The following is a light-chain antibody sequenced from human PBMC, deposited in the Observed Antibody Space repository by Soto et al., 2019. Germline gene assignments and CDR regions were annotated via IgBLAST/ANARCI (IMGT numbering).Light chain of an antibody. V-gene: IGKV1-13*02. CDR3: QQFNSYPLT. CDR1: QGISSA. CDR2: DAS. J-gene: IGKJ4*01. Sequence: AIQLTQSPSSLSASVGDRVTITCRASQGISSALAWYQQKPGKAPKLLIYDASSLESGVPSRFSGSGXGTXXXXXXXXXQPEDFATYYCQQFNSYPLTFGGGTKVEIK.